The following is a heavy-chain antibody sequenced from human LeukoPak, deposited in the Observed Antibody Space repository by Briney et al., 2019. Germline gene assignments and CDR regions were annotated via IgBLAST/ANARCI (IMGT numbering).Heavy chain of an antibody. V-gene: IGHV1-18*04. CDR1: GYTFTSYG. D-gene: IGHD5-18*01. Sequence: APVKVSCKASGYTFTSYGISWVRHAPGQGLEWMGWISAYNGNTNYAQKLQGRVTMTTDTSTSTAYMELRSLRSDDTAVYYWARFHVDTENFDHWGQRPLLPVST. CDR3: ARFHVDTENFDH. J-gene: IGHJ4*02. CDR2: ISAYNGNT.